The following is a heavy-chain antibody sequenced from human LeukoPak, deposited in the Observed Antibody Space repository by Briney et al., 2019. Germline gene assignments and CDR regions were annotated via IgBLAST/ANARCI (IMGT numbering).Heavy chain of an antibody. V-gene: IGHV3-23*01. J-gene: IGHJ4*02. Sequence: GGSLRLSCAASGFTFSSYAMSWVRQAPGKGLEWVSAISGSGGSTYYADSVKGRFTISRDNSKNTLYLQMNSLRAEDTAVYYCAKELIAVVTPRGGFDYWGQGTLVTVSS. CDR2: ISGSGGST. D-gene: IGHD2-21*02. CDR3: AKELIAVVTPRGGFDY. CDR1: GFTFSSYA.